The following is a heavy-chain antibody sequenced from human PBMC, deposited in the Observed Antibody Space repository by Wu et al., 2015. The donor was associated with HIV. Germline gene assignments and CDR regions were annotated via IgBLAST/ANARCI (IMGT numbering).Heavy chain of an antibody. J-gene: IGHJ3*02. D-gene: IGHD3-10*01. CDR1: GGTFSSYA. CDR2: IIPIFGTA. V-gene: IGHV1-69*05. CDR3: ARGPYYGSGSYYNPGTFDI. Sequence: QVRLVQSGAEVKKPGSSVKVSCKASGGTFSSYAISWVRQAPGQGLEWMGGIIPIFGTANYAQKFQGRVTITTDESTSTAYMELSSLRSEDTAVYYCARGPYYGSGSYYNPGTFDIWGQGTMVTVSS.